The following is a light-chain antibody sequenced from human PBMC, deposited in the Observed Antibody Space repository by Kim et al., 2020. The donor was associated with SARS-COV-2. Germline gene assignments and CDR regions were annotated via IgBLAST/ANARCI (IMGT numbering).Light chain of an antibody. CDR3: QVWDSSSDHVI. CDR2: NDA. J-gene: IGLJ2*01. V-gene: IGLV3-21*04. CDR1: NIERLH. Sequence: APGNTASITWWGNNIERLHVHWYQHKPGQAPTSVIYNDADRPSGIPARFSGSNSANTATLTITGVEAGDEADYYCQVWDSSSDHVIFGGGTQLTVL.